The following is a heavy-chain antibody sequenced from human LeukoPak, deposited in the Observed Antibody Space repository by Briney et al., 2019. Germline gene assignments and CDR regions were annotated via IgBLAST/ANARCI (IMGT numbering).Heavy chain of an antibody. J-gene: IGHJ6*02. CDR1: GHTFTSYY. V-gene: IGHV1-46*01. CDR2: INPSGGST. CDR3: ASPVVPAAVTPYYNYYGMDV. D-gene: IGHD2-2*01. Sequence: GASVKVSCKASGHTFTSYYMHWVRQAPGQGLEWMGIINPSGGSTSYAQKFQGRVTMTRDTSTSTVYMELSSLRSEDTAVYYCASPVVPAAVTPYYNYYGMDVWGQGTTVTVSS.